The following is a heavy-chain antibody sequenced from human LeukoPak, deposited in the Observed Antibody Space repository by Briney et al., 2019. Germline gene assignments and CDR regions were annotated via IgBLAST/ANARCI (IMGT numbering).Heavy chain of an antibody. J-gene: IGHJ6*03. CDR2: ISTSGRIK. CDR3: AKGGAVTSPYYYYYYMDV. Sequence: GGSLRLSCAASGFTFSSYEMNWVRQAPGKGLEWVSYISTSGRIKYYADSVKGRFTISRDNAKNSLYLQMNSLRAEDTAVYYCAKGGAVTSPYYYYYYMDVWGKGTTVTVSS. V-gene: IGHV3-48*03. D-gene: IGHD4-17*01. CDR1: GFTFSSYE.